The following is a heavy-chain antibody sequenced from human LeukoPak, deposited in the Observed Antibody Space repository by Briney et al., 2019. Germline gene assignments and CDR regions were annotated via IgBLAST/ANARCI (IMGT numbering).Heavy chain of an antibody. D-gene: IGHD3-10*01. CDR2: ISSSSSTI. V-gene: IGHV3-48*02. J-gene: IGHJ4*02. CDR3: AKGSNIIMVRGVILSPFDY. CDR1: GFTVSSYS. Sequence: GGSLRLSCAASGFTVSSYSMNWVRQAPGKGLEWVSYISSSSSTIYYADSVKGRFTISRDNAKNSLYLQMNSLRDEDTAVYYCAKGSNIIMVRGVILSPFDYWGQGTLVTVSS.